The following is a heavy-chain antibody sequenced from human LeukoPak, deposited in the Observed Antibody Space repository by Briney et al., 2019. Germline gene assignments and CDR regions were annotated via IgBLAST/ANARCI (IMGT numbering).Heavy chain of an antibody. CDR2: ISAYNGNT. D-gene: IGHD1-26*01. V-gene: IGHV1-18*03. J-gene: IGHJ6*03. Sequence: ASVKVSCKASGYTFTSYGISWVRQAPAQGHEWMGWISAYNGNTNYAQKLQGRLTMTTDTSTSTPYRQLRSLSSDYMTVVYYPRDRPTPTSYFYYMDGLGKGSTVTVSS. CDR3: PRDRPTPTSYFYYMDG. CDR1: GYTFTSYG.